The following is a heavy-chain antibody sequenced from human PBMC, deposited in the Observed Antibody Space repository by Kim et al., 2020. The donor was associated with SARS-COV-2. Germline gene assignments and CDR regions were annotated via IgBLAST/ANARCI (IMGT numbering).Heavy chain of an antibody. D-gene: IGHD2-15*01. Sequence: SETLSLTCTVSGGSISSSSYYWGWIRQPPGKGLEWIGSIYYSGSTYYNPSLKSRVTISVDTSKNQFSLKLSSVTAADTAVYYCAISRGSRYRVDYWGQGTLVTVSS. CDR3: AISRGSRYRVDY. CDR1: GGSISSSSYY. J-gene: IGHJ4*02. CDR2: IYYSGST. V-gene: IGHV4-39*01.